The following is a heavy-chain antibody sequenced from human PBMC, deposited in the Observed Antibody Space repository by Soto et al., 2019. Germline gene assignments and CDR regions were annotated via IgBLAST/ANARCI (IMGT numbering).Heavy chain of an antibody. CDR1: GGSFSGYY. CDR3: ARGVKRGIVVVPAAIRRWFDP. V-gene: IGHV4-34*01. Sequence: SDTLSLTCAVYGGSFSGYYWSWIRQPPGKGLEWIGEINHSGSTNYNPSLKSRVTISVDTSKNQFSLKLSSVTAADTAVYYCARGVKRGIVVVPAAIRRWFDPWGQGTLVTVSS. D-gene: IGHD2-2*01. CDR2: INHSGST. J-gene: IGHJ5*02.